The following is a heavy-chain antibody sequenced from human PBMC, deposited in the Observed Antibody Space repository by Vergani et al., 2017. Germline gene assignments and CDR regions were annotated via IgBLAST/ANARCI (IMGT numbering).Heavy chain of an antibody. CDR2: ISWNSGSI. CDR1: GFTFDDYA. V-gene: IGHV3-9*01. J-gene: IGHJ4*02. D-gene: IGHD1-1*01. Sequence: EVQLVESRGGLVQPGRSLRLSCAASGFTFDDYAMHWVRQAPGKGLEWVSGISWNSGSIGYADSVKGRFTISGDNAKNSLYLQMNSLRAEDTALYYCARHYNWNDALIDYWGQGTLVTVSS. CDR3: ARHYNWNDALIDY.